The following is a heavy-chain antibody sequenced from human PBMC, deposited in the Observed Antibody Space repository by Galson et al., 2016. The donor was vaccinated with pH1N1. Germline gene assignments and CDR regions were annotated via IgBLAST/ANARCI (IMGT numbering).Heavy chain of an antibody. CDR1: GDSVSSNSSA. D-gene: IGHD6-13*01. CDR3: ARDGIAAAGIRRDQYYFDY. V-gene: IGHV6-1*01. CDR2: TYYRSKWYK. J-gene: IGHJ4*02. Sequence: CAISGDSVSSNSSAWNWIRQSPSRGLEWLERTYYRSKWYKDYALSEKSRITINPDTSKNQFSLQLNSVTPEDTAVYYCARDGIAAAGIRRDQYYFDYWGQGTLVTVSS.